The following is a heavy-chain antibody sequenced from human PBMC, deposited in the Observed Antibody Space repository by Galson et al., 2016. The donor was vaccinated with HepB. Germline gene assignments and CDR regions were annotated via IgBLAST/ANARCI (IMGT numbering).Heavy chain of an antibody. CDR2: SGSGGPT. D-gene: IGHD3-9*01. CDR3: AKSVLEYDILTGYYRRGADY. Sequence: SLRLSCAASGFTFSSYAMSWVRQAPGKRLEWVSSSGSGGPTYYADPVKGRFTISRDNSKNTLFLQMHSLRADDTAVYYCAKSVLEYDILTGYYRRGADYWGQGTLVTVSS. CDR1: GFTFSSYA. J-gene: IGHJ4*02. V-gene: IGHV3-23*01.